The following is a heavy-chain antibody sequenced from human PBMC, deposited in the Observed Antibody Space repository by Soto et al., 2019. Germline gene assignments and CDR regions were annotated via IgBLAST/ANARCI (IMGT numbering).Heavy chain of an antibody. J-gene: IGHJ6*02. Sequence: EVRLLESGGGLVQPGGSLRLSCEASGFTFGNYAMTWVRQGPGRGLEWVSALSGSSLNTYYADSVKRRFTISRDNSKNTMYLEMNSLRVDDTAVYYCTTQFFLSSRKPPEDVWGQGTPVAVSS. CDR3: TTQFFLSSRKPPEDV. CDR2: LSGSSLNT. V-gene: IGHV3-23*01. CDR1: GFTFGNYA.